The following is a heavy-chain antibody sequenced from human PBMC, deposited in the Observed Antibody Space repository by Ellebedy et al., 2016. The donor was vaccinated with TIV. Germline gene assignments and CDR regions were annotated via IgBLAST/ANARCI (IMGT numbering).Heavy chain of an antibody. J-gene: IGHJ4*02. CDR3: ARVSRYASAFDY. D-gene: IGHD2-15*01. CDR2: ISTGSSTK. Sequence: GESLKISCAASGFTFSSYSMNWVRQAPGKGLEWVSYISTGSSTKYYADSVKGRFTISRDNSKNTLYLQMNSLRAEDTAVYYCARVSRYASAFDYWGQGTLVTVSS. CDR1: GFTFSSYS. V-gene: IGHV3-48*01.